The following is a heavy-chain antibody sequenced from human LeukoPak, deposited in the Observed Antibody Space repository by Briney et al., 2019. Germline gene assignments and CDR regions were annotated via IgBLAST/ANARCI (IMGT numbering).Heavy chain of an antibody. CDR2: IDPNSGST. D-gene: IGHD2-2*02. V-gene: IGHV1-2*02. J-gene: IGHJ4*02. Sequence: ASVKVSCKTSGYAFTGYYLHWVRQAPGQGPEWMARIDPNSGSTHYAQKFQVRVTVTRDTSTSTMYMELSGLRSDDTAVYYCARVPGPYTTSRFDYWGQGTLVTVSS. CDR3: ARVPGPYTTSRFDY. CDR1: GYAFTGYY.